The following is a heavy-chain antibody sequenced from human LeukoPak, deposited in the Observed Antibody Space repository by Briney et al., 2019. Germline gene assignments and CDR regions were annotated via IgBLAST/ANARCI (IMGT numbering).Heavy chain of an antibody. V-gene: IGHV1-18*04. CDR2: ISAYNGNT. CDR3: ARDYFGIAAAGTYFDY. CDR1: GYTFTSYG. D-gene: IGHD6-13*01. J-gene: IGHJ4*02. Sequence: ASVKVSCKASGYTFTSYGISWMRHAPGQGLEWMGWISAYNGNTNYAQKLQGRVTMTTDTSTSTAYMELRSLRSDDTAVYYCARDYFGIAAAGTYFDYWGQGTLVTVSS.